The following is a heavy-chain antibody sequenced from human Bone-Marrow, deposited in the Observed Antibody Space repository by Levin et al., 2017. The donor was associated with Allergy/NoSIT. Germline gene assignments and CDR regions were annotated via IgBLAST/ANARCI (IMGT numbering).Heavy chain of an antibody. J-gene: IGHJ6*02. V-gene: IGHV3-23*01. CDR2: IGSIQTYT. D-gene: IGHD1-26*01. CDR1: EFTFKNYA. Sequence: GGSLRLSCEASEFTFKNYAMNWIRQAPGKGLEWVAGIGSIQTYTYYADSVKGRFIISRDNSATTLFLEMNSLTADDTAVYYCAKDFSGDEWPYGLDVWGQGTTVTVSS. CDR3: AKDFSGDEWPYGLDV.